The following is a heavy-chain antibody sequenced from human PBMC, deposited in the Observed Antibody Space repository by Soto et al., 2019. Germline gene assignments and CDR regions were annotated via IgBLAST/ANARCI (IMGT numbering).Heavy chain of an antibody. Sequence: VASVKVSCKASGGTFSSYAISWVRQAPGQGLEWMGGIIPIFGTANYAQKFQGRVTITADESTSTAYMELSSLRSEDTAVYYCARDGGGYCSSTSCQYPYYYYYGMDVWGQGTTVTVSS. CDR2: IIPIFGTA. J-gene: IGHJ6*02. D-gene: IGHD2-2*01. V-gene: IGHV1-69*13. CDR1: GGTFSSYA. CDR3: ARDGGGYCSSTSCQYPYYYYYGMDV.